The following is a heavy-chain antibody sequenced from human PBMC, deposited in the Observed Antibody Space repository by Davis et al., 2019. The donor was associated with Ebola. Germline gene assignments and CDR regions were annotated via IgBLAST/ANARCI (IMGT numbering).Heavy chain of an antibody. CDR2: VYHSGYS. Sequence: LSLTCSVSGASISDGDYSWTWIRQSPGKGLEWIGFVYHSGYSHYNPSLESRVTISVDTSKNQFSLKLNSVTAADTAVYFCARDDLIGFIEYWGQGALVTVSS. J-gene: IGHJ4*02. CDR1: GASISDGDYS. D-gene: IGHD2-21*01. V-gene: IGHV4-30-4*08. CDR3: ARDDLIGFIEY.